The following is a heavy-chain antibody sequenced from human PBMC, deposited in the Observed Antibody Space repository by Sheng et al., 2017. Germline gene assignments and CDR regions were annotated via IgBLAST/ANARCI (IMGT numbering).Heavy chain of an antibody. D-gene: IGHD2-21*01. CDR3: ARPYKLTAWGGFDV. CDR1: GYTFTKYW. CDR2: IYPGDSDT. J-gene: IGHJ3*01. V-gene: IGHV5-51*03. Sequence: EVQLVQSGAEVKKPGESLKISCKGSGYTFTKYWIGWVRQMPGKGLEWMGIIYPGDSDTRYSPSFQGHVTISVDKSINTAYLSLSKLRASDTATYYCARPYKLTAWGGFDVWGQGTLVTVSS.